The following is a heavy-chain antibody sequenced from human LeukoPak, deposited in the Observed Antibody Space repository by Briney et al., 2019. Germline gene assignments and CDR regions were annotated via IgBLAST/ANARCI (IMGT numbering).Heavy chain of an antibody. CDR3: ARVSGSYWYFDL. D-gene: IGHD6-19*01. Sequence: PSETLSLTCTVSGGSISSSSYYWGWIRPPPGKELEWIGRIYYSGSTYYNPSLRSRVTISVDTSKNQFSLKLSSVTAADTAVYYCARVSGSYWYFDLWGRGTLVTVSS. J-gene: IGHJ2*01. CDR1: GGSISSSSYY. V-gene: IGHV4-39*01. CDR2: IYYSGST.